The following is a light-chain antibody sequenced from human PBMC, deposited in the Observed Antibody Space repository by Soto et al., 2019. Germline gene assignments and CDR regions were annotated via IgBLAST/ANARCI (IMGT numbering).Light chain of an antibody. CDR3: QQDGIKPGT. Sequence: MMQNTTPLSASPVETDTLSCRASQSVSSSYLAWYQQKPGQAPRLLIYGASSRATGTPDRFSGSGSGTDFTLTISRLEPEDFAVYYCQQDGIKPGTFGQGTIVDIK. CDR1: QSVSSSY. CDR2: GAS. J-gene: IGKJ1*01. V-gene: IGKV3-20*01.